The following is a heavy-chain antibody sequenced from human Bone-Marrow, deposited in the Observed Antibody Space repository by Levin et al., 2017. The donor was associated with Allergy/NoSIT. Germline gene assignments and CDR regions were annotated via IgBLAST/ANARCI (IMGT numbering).Heavy chain of an antibody. J-gene: IGHJ4*02. CDR2: IYYSGST. CDR1: GGSISSSSYY. Sequence: SETLSLTCTVSGGSISSSSYYWGWIRQPPGKGLEWIGSIYYSGSTYYNPSLKSRVTISVDTSKNQFSLKLSSVTAADTAVYYCARQKGYDILTGYYRRGPIDYWGQGTLVTVSS. CDR3: ARQKGYDILTGYYRRGPIDY. D-gene: IGHD3-9*01. V-gene: IGHV4-39*01.